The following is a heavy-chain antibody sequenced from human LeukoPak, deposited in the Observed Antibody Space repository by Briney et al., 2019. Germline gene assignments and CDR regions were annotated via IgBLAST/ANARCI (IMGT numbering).Heavy chain of an antibody. CDR1: GGSISSYY. J-gene: IGHJ3*02. D-gene: IGHD6-19*01. CDR3: ARSITAVAGTFGAFDI. V-gene: IGHV4-59*01. CDR2: IYYSGST. Sequence: SETLSLTCTVSGGSISSYYWSWIRQPPGKGLEWIGYIYYSGSTNYNPSLKSRVTISVDTSKNQFSLQLSSVTAADTAVYYCARSITAVAGTFGAFDIWGQGTMVTVSS.